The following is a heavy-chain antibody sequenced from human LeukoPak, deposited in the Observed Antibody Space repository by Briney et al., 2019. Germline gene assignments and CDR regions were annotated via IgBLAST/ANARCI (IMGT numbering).Heavy chain of an antibody. CDR2: IYSGGST. CDR1: GFTVTSNY. D-gene: IGHD5-18*01. J-gene: IGHJ4*02. V-gene: IGHV3-53*01. CDR3: IYGYTLDF. Sequence: GGSLRLSRAASGFTVTSNYMNWVRQAPGKGLEWVSVIYSGGSTNYADSVKGRFTISRDNSKNTLYLRMNSLRAEDTAVYYCIYGYTLDFWGQGTLVTVSS.